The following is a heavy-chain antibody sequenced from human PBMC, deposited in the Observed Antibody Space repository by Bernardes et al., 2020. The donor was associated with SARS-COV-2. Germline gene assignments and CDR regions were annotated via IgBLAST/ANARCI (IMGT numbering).Heavy chain of an antibody. CDR3: ARDLGLGSYYTDY. CDR1: GYTLSRYS. J-gene: IGHJ4*02. V-gene: IGHV1-46*03. CDR2: VTRSGGGT. Sequence: ASVKVSCKTSGYTLSRYSTHWVRQAPGQGLEWMGIVTRSGGGTSYARKFQGRVTMTRDTSTTTEYMELSSLSSEDTAMYYCARDLGLGSYYTDYWGQGTLVTVSS. D-gene: IGHD3-10*01.